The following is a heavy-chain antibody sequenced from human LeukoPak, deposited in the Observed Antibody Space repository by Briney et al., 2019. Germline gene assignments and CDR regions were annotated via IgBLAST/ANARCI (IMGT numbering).Heavy chain of an antibody. D-gene: IGHD6-19*01. CDR2: IYYSGST. CDR3: ARPKTGWAYFDY. J-gene: IGHJ4*02. CDR1: GDSISSYY. V-gene: IGHV4-59*01. Sequence: SETLSLTCTVSGDSISSYYWSWIRQPPGKGLEWIGYIYYSGSTNYNPSLKSRVTISIDTSKNQFSLKLSSVTAADTAVYYCARPKTGWAYFDYWGQGALVTVSS.